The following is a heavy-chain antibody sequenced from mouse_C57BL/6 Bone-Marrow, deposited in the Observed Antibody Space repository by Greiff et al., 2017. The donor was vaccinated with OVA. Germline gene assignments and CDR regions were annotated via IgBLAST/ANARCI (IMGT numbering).Heavy chain of an antibody. Sequence: VQLQQSGPELVKPGASVKISCKASGYAFSSSWMNWVKQRPGKGLEWIGRIYPGDGDTNYNGKFKGKATLTADKSSSTAYMQLSSLTSEDSAVYFCARCGITTVVDSYYFDYWGQGTTLTVSS. CDR1: GYAFSSSW. V-gene: IGHV1-82*01. CDR3: ARCGITTVVDSYYFDY. D-gene: IGHD1-1*01. J-gene: IGHJ2*01. CDR2: IYPGDGDT.